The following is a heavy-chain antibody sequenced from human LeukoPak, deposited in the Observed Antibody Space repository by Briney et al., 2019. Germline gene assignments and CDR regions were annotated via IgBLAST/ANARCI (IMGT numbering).Heavy chain of an antibody. CDR1: GGPISSYY. CDR3: ARNGPNGGFDY. V-gene: IGHV4-4*07. CDR2: IYTSGST. Sequence: SETLSLTCTVSGGPISSYYWSWIRQPAGKGLEWIGRIYTSGSTNYNPSLKSRVTMSVDTSKSQFSLKLSSVTAADTAVYYCARNGPNGGFDYWGQGTLVTVSS. J-gene: IGHJ4*02. D-gene: IGHD3-16*01.